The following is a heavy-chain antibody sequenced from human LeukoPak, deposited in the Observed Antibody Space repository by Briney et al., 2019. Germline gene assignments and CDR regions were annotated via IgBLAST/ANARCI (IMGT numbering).Heavy chain of an antibody. CDR1: GFTFSSYW. CDR3: AKDRNIGPATYYFDY. V-gene: IGHV3-7*01. Sequence: GGSLRLSCAASGFTFSSYWMSWVRQAPGKGLEWAANINEDGSETYYVDSVRGRFTVSRDNAKNTLYLQMNSLSAEDTAVYFCAKDRNIGPATYYFDYWGQGALVTVSS. CDR2: INEDGSET. D-gene: IGHD2-2*01. J-gene: IGHJ4*02.